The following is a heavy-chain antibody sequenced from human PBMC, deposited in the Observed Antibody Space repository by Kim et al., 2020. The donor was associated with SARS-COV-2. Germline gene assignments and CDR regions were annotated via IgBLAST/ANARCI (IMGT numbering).Heavy chain of an antibody. CDR3: TRHLPGSSWFDY. V-gene: IGHV4-39*01. D-gene: IGHD6-13*01. CDR2: IDSSGST. CDR1: GGSISSSTYS. J-gene: IGHJ4*02. Sequence: SETLSLTCTISGGSISSSTYSWNWFRQPPGDGLEWIGGIDSSGSTYYNPSLNSRVTLSVETSKNQFSLKLSSVTAADTAVFYCTRHLPGSSWFDYWGQGT.